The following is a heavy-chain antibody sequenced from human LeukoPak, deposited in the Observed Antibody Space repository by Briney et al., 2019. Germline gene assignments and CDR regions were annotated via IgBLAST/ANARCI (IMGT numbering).Heavy chain of an antibody. CDR1: GFTISSYA. CDR2: ISGSGDDT. CDR3: AKGIKELDY. V-gene: IGHV3-23*01. J-gene: IGHJ4*02. D-gene: IGHD3-10*01. Sequence: GGSLRLSCAASGFTISSYAMSWVRQAPGKGLEWVSTISGSGDDTYYADSVKGRFTISRDNSKNTLYMQMNSLRAEDTAVYYCAKGIKELDYWGQGTLVTVSS.